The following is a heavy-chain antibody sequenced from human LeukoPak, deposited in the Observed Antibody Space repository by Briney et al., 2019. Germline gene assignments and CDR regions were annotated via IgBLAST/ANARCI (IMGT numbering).Heavy chain of an antibody. CDR3: ARYISPYTSTLYFDAFDM. D-gene: IGHD3-16*01. Sequence: GGSLRPSCAASGFTFSRNWMTWVRQAPGKGLEWVANIRHDGSVVHYVDSVEGRFTISRDNAKNSLYLQMNSLSAEDSAVYYCARYISPYTSTLYFDAFDMWGQGTMVTVSS. J-gene: IGHJ3*02. CDR2: IRHDGSVV. V-gene: IGHV3-7*01. CDR1: GFTFSRNW.